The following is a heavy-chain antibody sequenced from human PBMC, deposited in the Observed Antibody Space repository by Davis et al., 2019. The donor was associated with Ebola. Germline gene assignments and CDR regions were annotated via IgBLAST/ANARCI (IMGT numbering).Heavy chain of an antibody. Sequence: GGSLRLSCAASGFTFSSYEMNWVRQAPGKGLEYVSAISSNGGSTYYADSVKGRFTISRDNSKNTLYLQMSSLRAEDTAVYYCVKASGRFLEWFLYGMDVWGQGTTVTVSS. CDR3: VKASGRFLEWFLYGMDV. J-gene: IGHJ6*02. V-gene: IGHV3-64D*08. D-gene: IGHD3-3*01. CDR1: GFTFSSYE. CDR2: ISSNGGST.